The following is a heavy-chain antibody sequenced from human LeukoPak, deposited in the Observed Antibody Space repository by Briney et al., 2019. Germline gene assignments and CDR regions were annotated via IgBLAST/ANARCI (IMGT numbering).Heavy chain of an antibody. Sequence: SETLSLTCTVSGGSISSSSYYWGWIRQPPGKGLEWIGRIYTTGRTDYNPSLKSRVTMSVDTSKNQFSLKLSSVTAADTAVYYCGRNGPRSGYDLGHFDYLGQGTLVTASS. D-gene: IGHD5-12*01. J-gene: IGHJ4*02. CDR1: GGSISSSSYY. CDR3: GRNGPRSGYDLGHFDY. CDR2: IYTTGRT. V-gene: IGHV4-39*07.